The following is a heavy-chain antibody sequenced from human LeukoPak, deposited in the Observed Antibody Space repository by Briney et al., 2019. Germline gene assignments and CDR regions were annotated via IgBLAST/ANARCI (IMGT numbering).Heavy chain of an antibody. V-gene: IGHV3-9*01. CDR3: AKGSQYQLPMYYFDY. D-gene: IGHD2-2*01. CDR2: ISWNSGSI. CDR1: GFTFGDYA. J-gene: IGHJ4*02. Sequence: SLRLSCAASGFTFGDYAMHWVRQAPGKGLEWVSGISWNSGSIGYADSVKGRFTISRDNAKNSLYLQMNSLRAEDTALYYCAKGSQYQLPMYYFDYWGQGTLVTVSS.